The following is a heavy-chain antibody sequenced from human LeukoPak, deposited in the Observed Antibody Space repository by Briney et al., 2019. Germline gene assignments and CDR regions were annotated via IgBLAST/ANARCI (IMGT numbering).Heavy chain of an antibody. CDR3: ARELRYCSGGSCSYSGSSLIDY. CDR2: ISSSVSTI. J-gene: IGHJ4*02. D-gene: IGHD2-15*01. CDR1: GFTFSDYY. V-gene: IGHV3-11*01. Sequence: GGSLRLSCAASGFTFSDYYMSWIRQAPGKGLEGVSYISSSVSTIYYADSVKGRFNIYRDNAKNSMYQQMNSLRAEDTAVYYCARELRYCSGGSCSYSGSSLIDYWGQGTLVTVSS.